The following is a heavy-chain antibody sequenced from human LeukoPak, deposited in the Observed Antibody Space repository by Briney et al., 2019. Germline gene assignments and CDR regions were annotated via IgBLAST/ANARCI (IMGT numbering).Heavy chain of an antibody. CDR1: GGSISSSNW. D-gene: IGHD6-13*01. V-gene: IGHV4-4*02. J-gene: IGHJ6*03. CDR2: IYHSGST. Sequence: SGTLSLTCAVSGGSISSSNWWSWVRQPPGKGLEWIGEIYHSGSTNYNPSLKSRVTISVDKSKNQFSLQLNSVTPEDTAVYFCARDDLQLVRRLGGTTEYYYYYYMDVWGKGTTVTVSS. CDR3: ARDDLQLVRRLGGTTEYYYYYYMDV.